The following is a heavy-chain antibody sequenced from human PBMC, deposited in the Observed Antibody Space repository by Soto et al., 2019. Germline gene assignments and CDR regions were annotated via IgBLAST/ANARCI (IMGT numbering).Heavy chain of an antibody. CDR3: AHDSSGLYGFDY. D-gene: IGHD6-19*01. J-gene: IGHJ4*02. V-gene: IGHV2-5*02. CDR2: IYWDDDK. CDR1: GFSLTTSGVG. Sequence: QITLKESGPTLVKPTQTLTLTCTFSGFSLTTSGVGVGWIRQPPGKALEWLALIYWDDDKRYSPSLKSRVTITKDNSKNQVVLTMTNMDPVDTATYYCAHDSSGLYGFDYWGQGTLVTVSS.